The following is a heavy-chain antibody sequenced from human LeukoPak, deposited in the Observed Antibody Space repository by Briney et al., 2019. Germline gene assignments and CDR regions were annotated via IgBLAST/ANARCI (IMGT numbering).Heavy chain of an antibody. CDR2: INPSGGST. V-gene: IGHV1-46*01. CDR3: ATTSYRIAVAGTYYFDY. CDR1: GYTFTSYY. D-gene: IGHD6-19*01. J-gene: IGHJ4*02. Sequence: GASVKVSCKASGYTFTSYYMHWVRQAPGQGLEWMGMINPSGGSTSYAQKFQGRVTMTEDTSTDTAYMELSSLRSEDTAVYYCATTSYRIAVAGTYYFDYWGQGTLVTVSS.